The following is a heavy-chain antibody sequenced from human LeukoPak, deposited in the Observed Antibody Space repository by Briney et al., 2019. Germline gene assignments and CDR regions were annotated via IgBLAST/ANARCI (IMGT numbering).Heavy chain of an antibody. CDR1: GFTVSSNY. CDR3: ATFSSGYPYFDY. CDR2: IYSGGST. V-gene: IGHV3-53*01. Sequence: GSLRLSCAASGFTVSSNYMSWVRQAPGKGLEWVSVIYSGGSTYYADSVKGRFTISRDNSKNTLYLQMNSLRAEDTAVYYCATFSSGYPYFDYWGQGTLVTVSS. D-gene: IGHD3-22*01. J-gene: IGHJ4*02.